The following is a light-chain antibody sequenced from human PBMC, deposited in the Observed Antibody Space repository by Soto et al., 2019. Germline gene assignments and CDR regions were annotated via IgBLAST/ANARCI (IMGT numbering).Light chain of an antibody. V-gene: IGLV2-14*01. Sequence: QSALTQPASVSGSPGQSITISCTGTSSDVGGYNYVSWYQQHPGKAPKLMIYEVSNRPSGVSNRFSGSKSGNTASLTISGLQDEDEADYYCSSYTSSSTAVFGGGTQLTVL. J-gene: IGLJ7*01. CDR3: SSYTSSSTAV. CDR1: SSDVGGYNY. CDR2: EVS.